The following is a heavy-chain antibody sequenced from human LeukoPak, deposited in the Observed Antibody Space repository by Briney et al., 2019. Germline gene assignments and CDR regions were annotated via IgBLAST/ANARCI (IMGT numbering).Heavy chain of an antibody. V-gene: IGHV3-48*01. CDR2: ISSGSTTI. Sequence: GGSLRLSCAASGFTFSSYSMNWVRQAPGKGLEWISYISSGSTTIYYADSVKGRFTISRDNAKNSLYLQMNSLRAEDTAVYYCAPQRGFRLLDRYFESWGQGTLVTISS. CDR1: GFTFSSYS. CDR3: APQRGFRLLDRYFES. J-gene: IGHJ4*02. D-gene: IGHD5-18*01.